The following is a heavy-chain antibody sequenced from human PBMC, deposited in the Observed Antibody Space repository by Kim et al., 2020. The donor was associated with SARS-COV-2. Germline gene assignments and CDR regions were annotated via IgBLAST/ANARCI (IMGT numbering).Heavy chain of an antibody. V-gene: IGHV3-21*01. CDR3: ARDYGRWFGVLY. CDR1: GFTFSSYS. D-gene: IGHD3-10*01. J-gene: IGHJ4*02. Sequence: GGSLRLSCAASGFTFSSYSMNWVRQAPGKGLEWVSSISSSSSYIYYADSVKGRFTISRDNAKNSLYLQMNSLRAEDTAVYYCARDYGRWFGVLYWGQGTLVTVSS. CDR2: ISSSSSYI.